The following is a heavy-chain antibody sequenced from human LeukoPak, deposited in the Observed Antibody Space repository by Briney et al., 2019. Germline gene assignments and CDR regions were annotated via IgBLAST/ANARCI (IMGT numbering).Heavy chain of an antibody. V-gene: IGHV3-23*01. CDR1: GFTFSSYA. CDR3: AKDHPWDTIFGVVIIH. J-gene: IGHJ4*02. Sequence: GGSLRLSCAASGFTFSSYAMSWVRQAPGKGLEWVSAVSGSGGSTYYADSVKGRFTISRDNSKNTLYLQMNSLSAEDTAVYYCAKDHPWDTIFGVVIIHWGQGTLVTVSS. CDR2: VSGSGGST. D-gene: IGHD3-3*01.